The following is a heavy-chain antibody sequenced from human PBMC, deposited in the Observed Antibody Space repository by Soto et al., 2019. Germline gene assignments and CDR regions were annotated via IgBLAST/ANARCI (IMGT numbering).Heavy chain of an antibody. J-gene: IGHJ3*02. CDR2: IYNSGTS. V-gene: IGHV3-66*01. CDR3: ARGAWIVRGIIPDGFDI. Sequence: EVQLVESGGGLVQPGGSLRLSCAASGFTVSSHYINCVRQAPGKGLDWVSVIYNSGTSFYAGSVKGRFTVSSDTAKNSVFIQMRSLGAQDTAGYCCARGAWIVRGIIPDGFDIWGQGTMVTVSS. CDR1: GFTVSSHY. D-gene: IGHD3-10*01.